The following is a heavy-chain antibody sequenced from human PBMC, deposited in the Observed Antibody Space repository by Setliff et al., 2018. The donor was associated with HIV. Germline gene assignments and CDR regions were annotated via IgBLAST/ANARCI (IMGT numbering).Heavy chain of an antibody. Sequence: PSETLSLTCTFSGDSISSGHYYCSWIRQPAGKGLEWIWRIYSTGSTNYNPDLRSRVTISSDTSKNLFSLKLSSVPAEDTSVYYCARASFYFESSRYYSTVSGFDYWGQGTLVTVSS. V-gene: IGHV4-61*10. CDR3: ARASFYFESSRYYSTVSGFDY. J-gene: IGHJ4*02. CDR2: IYSTGST. CDR1: GDSISSGHYY. D-gene: IGHD3-22*01.